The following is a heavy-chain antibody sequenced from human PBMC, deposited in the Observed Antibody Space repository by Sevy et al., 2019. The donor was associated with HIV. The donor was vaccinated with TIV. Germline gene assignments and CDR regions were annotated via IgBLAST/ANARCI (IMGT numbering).Heavy chain of an antibody. CDR3: AKLGGNYGDYDDY. V-gene: IGHV3-43*01. CDR1: GFTFDDYT. J-gene: IGHJ4*02. D-gene: IGHD4-17*01. CDR2: ISWDGGST. Sequence: GGSLRLSCAASGFTFDDYTMHRVRQPPRKGLEWVSLISWDGGSTYYADSVKGRFTISRDNSKNSLFLQMNSLRSEDTAFYYCAKLGGNYGDYDDYWGRGTLVTVSS.